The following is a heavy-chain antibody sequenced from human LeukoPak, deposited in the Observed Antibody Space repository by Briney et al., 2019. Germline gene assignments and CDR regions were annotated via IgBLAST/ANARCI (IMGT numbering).Heavy chain of an antibody. CDR3: ARGDGYNFFDY. J-gene: IGHJ4*02. Sequence: GGSLRLSCAVSGFSVTNDYMSWVRQAPGKGLEWVSVFYVGGATYYADSVKGRFTISRDNSENTLYLQMKSLRAEDTAVYYCARGDGYNFFDYWGQGTLVTVSS. CDR1: GFSVTNDY. D-gene: IGHD5-24*01. V-gene: IGHV3-53*01. CDR2: FYVGGAT.